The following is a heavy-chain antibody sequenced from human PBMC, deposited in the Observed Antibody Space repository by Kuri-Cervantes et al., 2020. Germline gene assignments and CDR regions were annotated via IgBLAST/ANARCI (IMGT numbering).Heavy chain of an antibody. Sequence: GEFLKISCAASEFTFSSYAMSWVRQAPGKGLEWFSVIYSGGSTYYADSVKGRFTISRDNSKNTLYLQMNSLRAEDTAVYYCARWASDAFDIWGQGTMVTVSS. CDR2: IYSGGST. J-gene: IGHJ3*02. CDR1: EFTFSSYA. V-gene: IGHV3-53*01. CDR3: ARWASDAFDI.